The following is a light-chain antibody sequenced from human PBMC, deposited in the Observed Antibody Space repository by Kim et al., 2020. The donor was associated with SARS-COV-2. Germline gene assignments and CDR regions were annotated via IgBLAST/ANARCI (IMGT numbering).Light chain of an antibody. V-gene: IGKV1-39*01. J-gene: IGKJ1*01. CDR3: QQSYSTPWT. CDR1: QTISNY. Sequence: ASVGDRVTITCRASQTISNYLNWYQQKPGKAPKLLIYAASSLQSGVPSRFSGSRSGTDFTLTISSLQPGDFATYYCQQSYSTPWTFGQGTKVEIK. CDR2: AAS.